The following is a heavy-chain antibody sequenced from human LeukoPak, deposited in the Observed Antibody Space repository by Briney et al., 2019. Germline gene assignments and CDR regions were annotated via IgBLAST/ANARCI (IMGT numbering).Heavy chain of an antibody. V-gene: IGHV3-74*01. CDR2: IIGDGNSI. D-gene: IGHD3-9*01. J-gene: IGHJ4*02. CDR3: ARGHVTGSDRHWDY. CDR1: DFSFRSHW. Sequence: GGSLRLSCATSDFSFRSHWMHWVRQAPGKGLVWVSRIIGDGNSISYADSVKGRFTISRDNAKNTLYLQMNSLRAEDTAVYYCARGHVTGSDRHWDYWGQGVLVTVSS.